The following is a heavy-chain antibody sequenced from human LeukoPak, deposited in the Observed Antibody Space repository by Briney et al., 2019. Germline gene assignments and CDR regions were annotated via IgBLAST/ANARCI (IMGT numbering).Heavy chain of an antibody. V-gene: IGHV3-20*04. J-gene: IGHJ6*03. CDR1: GFTFDDYG. CDR3: ARETVGATKRSYYYYMDV. D-gene: IGHD1-26*01. CDR2: INWNGGST. Sequence: GGSLRLTCAASGFTFDDYGMSWVRQAPGKGLEWVSGINWNGGSTGYADSVKGRFTISRDNAKNSLYLRMNSLRAEDTALYYCARETVGATKRSYYYYMDVWGKGTTVTVSS.